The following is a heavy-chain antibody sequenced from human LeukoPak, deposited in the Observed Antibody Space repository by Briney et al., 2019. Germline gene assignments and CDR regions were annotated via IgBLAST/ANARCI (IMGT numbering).Heavy chain of an antibody. CDR1: GYTFTAYF. D-gene: IGHD3-16*02. V-gene: IGHV1-2*02. J-gene: IGHJ4*02. Sequence: ASVKVSCKASGYTFTAYFIHWVRQAPGQGLEWMGWISPNGGGTNYAQKFQGRVTMTSDTSINTVYMELSSLRFDDTAVYYCAKPLSPYQYYFDHWGQGTLVTVSS. CDR3: AKPLSPYQYYFDH. CDR2: ISPNGGGT.